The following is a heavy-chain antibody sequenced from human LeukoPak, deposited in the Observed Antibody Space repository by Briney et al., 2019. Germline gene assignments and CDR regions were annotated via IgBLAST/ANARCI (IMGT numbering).Heavy chain of an antibody. CDR1: GYSFTSYW. CDR3: ARLAPYRSSTSCLSEYNWFDP. V-gene: IGHV5-51*01. J-gene: IGHJ5*02. Sequence: HGESLKISCKGSGYSFTSYWIGWVRQMPGKGLEWMGIIYPGDSDTRYSPSFQGQVTISADKSISTAYLQWSSLKASDTAMYYCARLAPYRSSTSCLSEYNWFDPWGQGTLVTVSS. CDR2: IYPGDSDT. D-gene: IGHD2-2*01.